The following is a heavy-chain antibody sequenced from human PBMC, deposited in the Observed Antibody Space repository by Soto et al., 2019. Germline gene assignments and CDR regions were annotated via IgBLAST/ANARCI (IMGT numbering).Heavy chain of an antibody. J-gene: IGHJ4*02. D-gene: IGHD3-16*01. CDR2: ISAYNGNT. CDR3: VRGGTPIDY. Sequence: QVQLVQSGAEVKKPGASVKVSCKASGYTFTNFGISWVRQAPGQGLEWMGWISAYNGNTNYAQNXQXXXTXXTDTATSTAYRELRSLRSDDTAVYYCVRGGTPIDYWGQGTLVTVSS. CDR1: GYTFTNFG. V-gene: IGHV1-18*01.